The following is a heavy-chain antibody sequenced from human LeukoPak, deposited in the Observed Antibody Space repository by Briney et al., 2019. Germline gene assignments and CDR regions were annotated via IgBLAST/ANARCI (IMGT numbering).Heavy chain of an antibody. CDR2: IVGSGSST. D-gene: IGHD6-19*01. Sequence: GGSLRLSCAASGFTFSSYAMGWVRQAPGKGLEWVSSIVGSGSSTYYADSVKGRFTISRDNSKNTLYLQMNSLRAEDTAVYYCAKCIAVDHDTFDVWGQGTMVRLSS. J-gene: IGHJ3*01. V-gene: IGHV3-23*01. CDR1: GFTFSSYA. CDR3: AKCIAVDHDTFDV.